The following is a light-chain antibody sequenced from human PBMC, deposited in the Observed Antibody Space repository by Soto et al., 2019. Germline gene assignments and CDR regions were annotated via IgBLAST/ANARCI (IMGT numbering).Light chain of an antibody. CDR3: QQVNTFPVT. V-gene: IGKV1-9*01. Sequence: DIQLTQSPSFLSASVGDRVTISCRASQGISRYLAWYQQTPGKAPKLLIYASSTLQSGVPSRFSGSGSGTEFTLTIGSLQPEDFATYYCQQVNTFPVTFGQGTRLDI. J-gene: IGKJ5*01. CDR1: QGISRY. CDR2: ASS.